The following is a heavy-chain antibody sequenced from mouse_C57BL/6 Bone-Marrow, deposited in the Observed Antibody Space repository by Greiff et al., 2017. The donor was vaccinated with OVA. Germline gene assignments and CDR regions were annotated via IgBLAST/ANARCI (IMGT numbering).Heavy chain of an antibody. CDR3: ARPLYYGSSPSFGY. CDR2: ISSGGSYT. D-gene: IGHD1-1*01. V-gene: IGHV5-6*02. J-gene: IGHJ2*01. Sequence: KLQESGGDLVKPGGSLKLSCAASGFTFSSYGMSWVRQTPDKRLEWVATISSGGSYTYYPDSVKGRFTISRDNAKNTLYLQMSSLKSEDTAMYYCARPLYYGSSPSFGYWGQGTTLTVSS. CDR1: GFTFSSYG.